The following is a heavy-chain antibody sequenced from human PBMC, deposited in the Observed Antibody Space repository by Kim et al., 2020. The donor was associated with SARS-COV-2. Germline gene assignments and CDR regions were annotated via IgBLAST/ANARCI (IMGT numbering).Heavy chain of an antibody. CDR1: GYTFTSYY. CDR2: INPSGGST. J-gene: IGHJ6*02. CDR3: ARGTRGLWFLRNYYYYGMDV. D-gene: IGHD3-10*01. Sequence: ASVKVSCKASGYTFTSYYMHWVRQAPGQGLEWMGIINPSGGSTSYAQKFQGRVTMTRDTSTSTVYMELSSLRSEDTAVYYCARGTRGLWFLRNYYYYGMDVWGQGTTVTVSS. V-gene: IGHV1-46*01.